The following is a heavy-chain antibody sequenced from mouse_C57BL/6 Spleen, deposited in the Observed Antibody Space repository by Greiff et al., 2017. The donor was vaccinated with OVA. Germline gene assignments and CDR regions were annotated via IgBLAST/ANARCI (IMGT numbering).Heavy chain of an antibody. CDR2: ISYDGSN. D-gene: IGHD2-2*01. CDR1: GYSITSGYY. V-gene: IGHV3-6*01. J-gene: IGHJ3*01. CDR3: ARGDYGYDGAWFAY. Sequence: ESGPGLVKPSQSLSLTCSVTGYSITSGYYWNWIRQFPGNKLEWMGYISYDGSNNYNPSLKNRISITRDTSKNQFFLKLNSVTTEDTATYYCARGDYGYDGAWFAYWGQGTLVTVSA.